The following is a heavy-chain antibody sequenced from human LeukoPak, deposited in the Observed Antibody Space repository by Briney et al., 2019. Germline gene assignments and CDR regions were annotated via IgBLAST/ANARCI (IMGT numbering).Heavy chain of an antibody. D-gene: IGHD3-10*01. CDR3: ARDGSGSYSFSDY. V-gene: IGHV3-48*03. CDR2: ISSSGSTI. J-gene: IGHJ4*02. Sequence: GGSLRLSCAASGFTFSSYEMNWVRQAPGKGLEWVSYISSSGSTIYYADSVKGRFTISRDNAKNSLYLQMNSPRAEDTAVYYCARDGSGSYSFSDYWGQGTLVTVSS. CDR1: GFTFSSYE.